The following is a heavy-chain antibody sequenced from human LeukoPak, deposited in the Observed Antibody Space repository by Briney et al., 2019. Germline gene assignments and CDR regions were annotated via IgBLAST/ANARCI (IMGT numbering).Heavy chain of an antibody. CDR2: ISSNGDNT. CDR1: GFTFSTYV. Sequence: GGSLRLSCPVSGFTFSTYVMPWVRQAPGKGLEYVSAISSNGDNTYYADSVKGRFTISRDNSKNTLYLQMSSLRADDTAVYYCVRGTGYWGQGTLVTVSS. CDR3: VRGTGY. V-gene: IGHV3-64D*06. J-gene: IGHJ4*02.